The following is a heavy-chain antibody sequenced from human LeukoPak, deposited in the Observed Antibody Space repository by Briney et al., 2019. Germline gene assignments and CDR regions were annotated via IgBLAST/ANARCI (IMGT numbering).Heavy chain of an antibody. CDR1: GYSISSGYY. CDR3: ASSCGLVDAFDI. V-gene: IGHV4-38-2*01. D-gene: IGHD3/OR15-3a*01. CDR2: IYHSGST. J-gene: IGHJ3*02. Sequence: SETLSLTCAVSGYSISSGYYWGWIRQPPGKGLEWIGSIYHSGSTYYNPSLKSRVTISVDTSKNQFSLKLSSVTAADTAVYYCASSCGLVDAFDIWGQGTMVTVSS.